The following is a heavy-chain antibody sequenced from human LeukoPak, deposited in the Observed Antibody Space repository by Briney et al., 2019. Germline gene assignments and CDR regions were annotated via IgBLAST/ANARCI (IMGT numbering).Heavy chain of an antibody. Sequence: GASVKVSCKASGYTFTDYYMHWVRQAPGQGLEWMGWINPNSGGTNYARKFQGRVTMTRDTSISTAYMDLSRLRSDDTAVYYCARGGYSGYSYYFDYWGQGTLVTVSS. V-gene: IGHV1-2*07. J-gene: IGHJ4*02. CDR1: GYTFTDYY. CDR3: ARGGYSGYSYYFDY. D-gene: IGHD5-12*01. CDR2: INPNSGGT.